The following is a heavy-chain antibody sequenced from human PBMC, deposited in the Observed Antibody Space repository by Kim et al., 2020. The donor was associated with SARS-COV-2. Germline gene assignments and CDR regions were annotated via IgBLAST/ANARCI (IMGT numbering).Heavy chain of an antibody. J-gene: IGHJ6*02. V-gene: IGHV1-2*02. CDR1: GYTFTDYF. D-gene: IGHD2-8*01. Sequence: ASVKVSCKASGYTFTDYFLHWVRQAPGQGLESLGRINPNSGATNSAQNFQGRVTMTRDTSTSTAYMELPSLRSEDTAMYYCAREDCYNGLCQALGMDVWGQRTTVPVSS. CDR3: AREDCYNGLCQALGMDV. CDR2: INPNSGAT.